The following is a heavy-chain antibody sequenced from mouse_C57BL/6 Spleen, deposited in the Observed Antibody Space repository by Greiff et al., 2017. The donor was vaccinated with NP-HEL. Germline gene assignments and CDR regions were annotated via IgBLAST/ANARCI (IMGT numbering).Heavy chain of an antibody. J-gene: IGHJ2*01. V-gene: IGHV3-6*01. Sequence: EVQLQQSGPGLVKPSQSLSLTCSVTGYSITSGYYWNWIRQFPGNKLEWMGYISYDGSNNYNPSLKNRISITRDTSKNQFFLKLNSVTTEDTATYYCARGGPYSNSFDYWGQGTTLTVSS. CDR2: ISYDGSN. D-gene: IGHD2-5*01. CDR1: GYSITSGYY. CDR3: ARGGPYSNSFDY.